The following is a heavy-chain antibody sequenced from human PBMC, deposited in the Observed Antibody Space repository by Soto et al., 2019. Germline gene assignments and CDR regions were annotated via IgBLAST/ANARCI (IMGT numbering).Heavy chain of an antibody. V-gene: IGHV1-8*01. CDR3: ARGLYCSSTSCYGNWFDP. D-gene: IGHD2-2*01. Sequence: QVPLVQSGAEVKKPGASVKVSCKASGYTFTSYDINWVRQATGQGLEWMGWMNPNSGNTGYAQKFQGRVTMTRNTSISTAYMELSSLRSEDTAVYYCARGLYCSSTSCYGNWFDPWGQGTLVTVSS. CDR2: MNPNSGNT. CDR1: GYTFTSYD. J-gene: IGHJ5*02.